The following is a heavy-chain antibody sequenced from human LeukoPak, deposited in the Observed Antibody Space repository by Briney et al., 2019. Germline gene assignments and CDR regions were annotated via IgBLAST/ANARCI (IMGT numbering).Heavy chain of an antibody. CDR1: GFTISGFW. Sequence: GGSLRHSSAASGFTISGFWMHWVRQVPGEGLVWVARMNSAGTTINYADSVKGRFTISRDNVRNTLHLQMNNLSLEDTAVYFCIREVQVRASASLGLWGRGTLVTVS. J-gene: IGHJ4*01. CDR3: IREVQVRASASLGL. V-gene: IGHV3-74*01. CDR2: MNSAGTTI. D-gene: IGHD1-1*01.